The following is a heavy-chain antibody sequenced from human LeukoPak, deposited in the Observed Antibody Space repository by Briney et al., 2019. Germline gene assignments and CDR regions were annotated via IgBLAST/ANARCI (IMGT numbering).Heavy chain of an antibody. D-gene: IGHD2-15*01. CDR3: ARGGSSLPAEYFQH. V-gene: IGHV4-38-2*02. CDR2: IYHSGTST. CDR1: GDSISSYY. Sequence: SETLSLTCTVSGDSISSYYWGWIRQSPGKGLEWIGNIYHSGTSTYYNSSLKSRVTISLDTSKNQFSLKLNSVTAADTAVYYCARGGSSLPAEYFQHWGQGTLVTVSS. J-gene: IGHJ1*01.